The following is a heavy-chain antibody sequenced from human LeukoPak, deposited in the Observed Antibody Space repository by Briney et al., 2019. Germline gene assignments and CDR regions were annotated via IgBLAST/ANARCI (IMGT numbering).Heavy chain of an antibody. D-gene: IGHD5-18*01. Sequence: GGSLRLSCATSGFTFSAYSMNWVRQAPGKGLEWVSSISGSSIYINYADSVKGRFTISRDNAKNSLYLQMNSLRAEDTAVYYCAKGGLQTRNWYFALWGRGTLVTVSS. J-gene: IGHJ2*01. CDR2: ISGSSIYI. CDR3: AKGGLQTRNWYFAL. V-gene: IGHV3-21*01. CDR1: GFTFSAYS.